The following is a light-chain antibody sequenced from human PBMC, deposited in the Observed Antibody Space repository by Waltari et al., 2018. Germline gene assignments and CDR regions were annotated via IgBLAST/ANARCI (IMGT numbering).Light chain of an antibody. CDR2: WES. Sequence: DIVMTQSPDSLAVSLGERATINCKSSQSVLYTSDSKNYIAWYQQKPGQPPKLPIYWESTRESGVPDRFTGSGSGTDFTVTVSSLQAEDVAVYYCQQYYDTPTFGQGTKLEIK. CDR3: QQYYDTPT. V-gene: IGKV4-1*01. CDR1: QSVLYTSDSKNY. J-gene: IGKJ2*01.